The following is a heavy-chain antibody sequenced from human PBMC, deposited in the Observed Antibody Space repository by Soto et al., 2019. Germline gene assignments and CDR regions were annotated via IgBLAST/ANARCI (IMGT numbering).Heavy chain of an antibody. CDR3: ARGRRFVTSRWYYFDY. CDR2: INHSGST. Sequence: SETLSLTCAVYGGSFSGYYWSWIRQPPGKGLEWIGEINHSGSTNYNPSLKSRVTISVDTSKNQFSLKLSSVTAADTAVYYCARGRRFVTSRWYYFDYWGQGTLVTVSS. CDR1: GGSFSGYY. V-gene: IGHV4-34*01. J-gene: IGHJ4*02. D-gene: IGHD2-15*01.